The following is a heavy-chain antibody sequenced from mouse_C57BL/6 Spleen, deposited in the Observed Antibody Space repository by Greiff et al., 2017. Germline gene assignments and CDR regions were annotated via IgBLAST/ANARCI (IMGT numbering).Heavy chain of an antibody. CDR3: ARDMGVGPAMDY. Sequence: EVKLMESGGGLVKPGGSLKLSCAASGFTFSSYAMSWVRQTPEKRLEWVATISDGGSYTYYPDNVKGRFTISRDNAKNNLYLQMSHLKSEDTAMYYCARDMGVGPAMDYWGQGTSVTVSS. D-gene: IGHD1-1*02. CDR1: GFTFSSYA. CDR2: ISDGGSYT. V-gene: IGHV5-4*01. J-gene: IGHJ4*01.